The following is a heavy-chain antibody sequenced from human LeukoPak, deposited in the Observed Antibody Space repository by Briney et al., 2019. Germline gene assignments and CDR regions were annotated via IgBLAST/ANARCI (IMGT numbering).Heavy chain of an antibody. D-gene: IGHD2-21*01. CDR3: TRYGDYPFDY. V-gene: IGHV3-73*01. CDR2: IRSKANSYAT. CDR1: GFTFSDSG. J-gene: IGHJ4*02. Sequence: SGGSLKLSCAASGFTFSDSGMHWVRQASGKGLEWVGRIRSKANSYATAYAASVKGRFTIFRDDSKNTAYLQMNSLKTEDTAVYYCTRYGDYPFDYWGQGTLVTVSS.